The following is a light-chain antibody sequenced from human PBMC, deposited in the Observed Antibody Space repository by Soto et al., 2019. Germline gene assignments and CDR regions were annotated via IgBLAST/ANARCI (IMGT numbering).Light chain of an antibody. CDR3: CSYAGSSSYV. J-gene: IGLJ1*01. CDR1: SSDVGSYNL. CDR2: EGS. Sequence: QSVLTQPASVSGSPGQSITISCTGTSSDVGSYNLVSWYQQHPGKAPKLMIYEGSKRPSGFFNRFSGSKSGNTASLTFFGLQAEDEADYYCCSYAGSSSYVFGTGTKVTVL. V-gene: IGLV2-23*01.